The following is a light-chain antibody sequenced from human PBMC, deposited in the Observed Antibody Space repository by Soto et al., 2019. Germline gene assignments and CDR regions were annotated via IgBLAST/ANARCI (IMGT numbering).Light chain of an antibody. V-gene: IGKV3-15*01. Sequence: EIVLTQSPGTLSLSPGERATLSCRASQSVTSSYLAWYQQKPGLAPRLLMYGASSRATGIPARFSGSGSGTEFTLTISSLQSEDFAVYYCQQYNNWPPWTFGQGTKVDIK. J-gene: IGKJ1*01. CDR3: QQYNNWPPWT. CDR2: GAS. CDR1: QSVTSSY.